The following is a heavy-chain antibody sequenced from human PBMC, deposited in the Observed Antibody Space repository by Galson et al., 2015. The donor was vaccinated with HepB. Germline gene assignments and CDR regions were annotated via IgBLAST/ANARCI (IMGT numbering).Heavy chain of an antibody. Sequence: SLRLSCATSGFTFSSYVLHWVRQAPRKGLQYVSAISSDGGSTYYADSVKGRFTISRDNSKNTLYLQMSSLRTEDTAVYYCVRFFWFGESSDACSVWGQGTMVTVSS. CDR3: VRFFWFGESSDACSV. V-gene: IGHV3-64D*06. CDR1: GFTFSSYV. J-gene: IGHJ3*01. D-gene: IGHD3-10*01. CDR2: ISSDGGST.